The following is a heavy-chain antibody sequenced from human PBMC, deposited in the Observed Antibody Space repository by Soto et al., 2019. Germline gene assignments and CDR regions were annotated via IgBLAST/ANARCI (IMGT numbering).Heavy chain of an antibody. CDR2: ISDSGGST. V-gene: IGHV3-23*01. J-gene: IGHJ4*02. CDR3: ANGCGGTCYSRIQY. D-gene: IGHD2-15*01. CDR1: GFTFSSYA. Sequence: EVQLLESGGGLVQPGGSLRLSCAASGFTFSSYAMSWVRQAPGKGLEWVSGISDSGGSTYYADSVKGRFTISRDNSKNTLYLQMNGLRAEDTAVYYCANGCGGTCYSRIQYWGQGTRVTVSS.